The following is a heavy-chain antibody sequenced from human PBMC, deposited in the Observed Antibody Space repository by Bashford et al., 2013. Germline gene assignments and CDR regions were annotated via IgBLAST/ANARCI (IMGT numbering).Heavy chain of an antibody. Sequence: SGPTLVKPTQTLTLTCTFSGFSLSTSGVGVGWIRQPPGKALEWLALIYWNDEQRYNPSLKNRLVITKDTSRNQVVLTMTDMNPADTATYYCAHMLTTHCYGPCNYYFDYWARDPGHRLL. J-gene: IGHJ4*03. CDR2: IYWNDEQ. CDR3: AHMLTTHCYGPCNYYFDY. V-gene: IGHV2-5*01. D-gene: IGHD2-2*01. CDR1: GFSLSTSGVG.